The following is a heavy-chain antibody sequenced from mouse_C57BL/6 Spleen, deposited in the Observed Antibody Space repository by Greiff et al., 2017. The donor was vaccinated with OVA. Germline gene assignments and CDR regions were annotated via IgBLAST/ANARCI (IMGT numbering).Heavy chain of an antibody. CDR3: ARTHSYWYFDV. CDR2: INPGSGGT. J-gene: IGHJ1*03. CDR1: GYAFTNYL. Sequence: QVQLQQSGAELVRPGTSVKVSCKASGYAFTNYLIEWVKQRPGQGLEWIGVINPGSGGTNYNEKFKGKATLTADKSSSTAYMQLSSLTSEDSAVYFCARTHSYWYFDVWGTGTTVTVSS. V-gene: IGHV1-54*01.